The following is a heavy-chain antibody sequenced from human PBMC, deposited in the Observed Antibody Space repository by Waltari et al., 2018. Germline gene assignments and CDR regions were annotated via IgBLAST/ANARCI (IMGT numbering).Heavy chain of an antibody. J-gene: IGHJ4*02. CDR2: ISVSYTST. D-gene: IGHD1-7*01. Sequence: EMQLLESGGGLEQPGGSLRLSCTGSGFSFSTYAMSWFRQAPGKGLEWVSGISVSYTSTYYAASVEGRFTISRDDSKNTVYLHMNSLRADDTAVYFCARVGGYNWNYGGHYFDSWGQGTLVTVSS. CDR1: GFSFSTYA. CDR3: ARVGGYNWNYGGHYFDS. V-gene: IGHV3-23*01.